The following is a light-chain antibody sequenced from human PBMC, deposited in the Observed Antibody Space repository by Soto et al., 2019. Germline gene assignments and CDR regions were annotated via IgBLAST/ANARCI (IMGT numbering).Light chain of an antibody. V-gene: IGKV2-28*01. CDR2: LAS. Sequence: EIVMTQSPLSLGVTPGEPGSIFRRSSQSLLYSDGDNYLDWYLQKQGQSPQLLIYLASNRASGVPARFSGSGYGTYFTLKISRVEAEDVGLYYCMQALQTPNTFGQGTRLEIK. CDR1: QSLLYSDGDNY. CDR3: MQALQTPNT. J-gene: IGKJ5*01.